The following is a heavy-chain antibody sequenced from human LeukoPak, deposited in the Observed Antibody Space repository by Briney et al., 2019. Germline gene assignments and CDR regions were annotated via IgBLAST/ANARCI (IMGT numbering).Heavy chain of an antibody. CDR3: ARAATLGDIVVVGLASDNYYYYMDV. CDR2: INPSGGST. CDR1: GYTFTSYY. D-gene: IGHD2-2*01. J-gene: IGHJ6*03. Sequence: GASVKVSCKASGYTFTSYYMHWVRQAPGQGLEWMGIINPSGGSTSYAQKFQGRVTMTRDTSTSTVYMELGSLRSEDTAVYYCARAATLGDIVVVGLASDNYYYYMDVWGKGTTVTVSS. V-gene: IGHV1-46*01.